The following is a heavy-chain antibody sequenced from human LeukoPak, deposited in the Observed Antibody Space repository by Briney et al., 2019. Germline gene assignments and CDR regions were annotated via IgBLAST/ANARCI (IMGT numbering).Heavy chain of an antibody. CDR3: ASQSSGGSSSWNFDY. D-gene: IGHD6-13*01. Sequence: SQTLSLTCIVSGGSISSDSYYWSWIRQPAGKGLEWIGRIYTSGTTNYNPSFKSRVTISVDTSKNQFSLNLSSVTAADTAVYYCASQSSGGSSSWNFDYWGQGTLVTVSS. CDR1: GGSISSDSYY. J-gene: IGHJ4*02. CDR2: IYTSGTT. V-gene: IGHV4-61*02.